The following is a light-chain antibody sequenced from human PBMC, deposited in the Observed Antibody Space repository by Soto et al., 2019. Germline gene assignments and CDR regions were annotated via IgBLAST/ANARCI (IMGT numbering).Light chain of an antibody. CDR1: QSVSASY. V-gene: IGKV3-20*01. CDR2: GAS. CDR3: QQYSLSPYT. J-gene: IGKJ2*01. Sequence: EIVLTQSPGTLSLSPGERATLSCRASQSVSASYFAWYQHKPGQAPRLLIYGASSRATGIPNRFSGSGSGTDFTLTIIRLEPEDFAVYYCQQYSLSPYTFGQGTKLEI.